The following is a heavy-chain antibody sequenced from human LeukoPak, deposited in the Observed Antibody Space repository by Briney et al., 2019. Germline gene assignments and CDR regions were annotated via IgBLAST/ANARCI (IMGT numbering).Heavy chain of an antibody. CDR3: ARGGYSPPHP. V-gene: IGHV4-34*01. D-gene: IGHD4-23*01. Sequence: SETLSLTCAVYGGSFSGYYWSWIRQPPGKGLEWIGEINHSGSTNYNTSLKSRVTISVDTSKNQFSLKLSSVTAADTAVYYCARGGYSPPHPWGQGTLVTVSS. CDR2: INHSGST. J-gene: IGHJ5*02. CDR1: GGSFSGYY.